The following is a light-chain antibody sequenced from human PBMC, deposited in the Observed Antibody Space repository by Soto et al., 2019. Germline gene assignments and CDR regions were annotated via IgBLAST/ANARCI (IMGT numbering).Light chain of an antibody. CDR1: TNDIGGYNY. V-gene: IGLV2-14*01. CDR3: CSYTISATLV. J-gene: IGLJ3*02. Sequence: QSVLTQPASVSGSPGQSITISCSGTTNDIGGYNYVSWYQHHPGNVPKVIIYEVRNRPSGVSKRFSGSKSGNTASLTISGLQAEDEADYYCCSYTISATLVFGGGTKVTVL. CDR2: EVR.